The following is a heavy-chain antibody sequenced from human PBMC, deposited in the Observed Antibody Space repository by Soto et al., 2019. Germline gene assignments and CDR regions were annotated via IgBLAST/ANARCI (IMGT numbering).Heavy chain of an antibody. CDR3: CRHDARWGSCDY. D-gene: IGHD2-21*01. CDR1: GLTFSASA. CDR2: IRNKADKYAT. V-gene: IGHV3-73*01. J-gene: IGHJ4*02. Sequence: WGSLRLSCVASGLTFSASAMHWVRHASGKGLEWVGRIRNKADKYATVYAAPVKGRFTISRDDSKSMAYLQMNSLKTEDTAVYHCCRHDARWGSCDYGGQLTRVTF.